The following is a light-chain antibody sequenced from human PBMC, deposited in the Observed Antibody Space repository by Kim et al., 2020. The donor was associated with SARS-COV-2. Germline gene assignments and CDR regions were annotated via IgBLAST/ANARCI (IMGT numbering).Light chain of an antibody. V-gene: IGKV1-6*01. Sequence: AIQMTQSPSSLSASVGDRVTITCRASQVIRNDLGWYQQKPGKAPKLLISAASTLHTGGPSRFSGSGSGTDFTLTISSLQPEDFATYYSPQDYSYPLRFGEGTKVDIK. CDR1: QVIRND. CDR2: AAS. J-gene: IGKJ1*01. CDR3: PQDYSYPLR.